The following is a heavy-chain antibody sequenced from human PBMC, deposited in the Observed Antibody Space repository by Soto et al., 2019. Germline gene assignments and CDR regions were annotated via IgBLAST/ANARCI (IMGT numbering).Heavy chain of an antibody. V-gene: IGHV3-7*01. CDR3: ARDWRYGDYSSPVFDY. D-gene: IGHD4-17*01. CDR1: GFTFSSYW. CDR2: IKQDGSEK. J-gene: IGHJ4*02. Sequence: QPGGSLRLSCAASGFTFSSYWMSWVRQAPGKGLEWVANIKQDGSEKYYVDSVKGRFTISRDNAKNSLYLQMNSLRAEDTAVYYCARDWRYGDYSSPVFDYWGQGTLVTVSS.